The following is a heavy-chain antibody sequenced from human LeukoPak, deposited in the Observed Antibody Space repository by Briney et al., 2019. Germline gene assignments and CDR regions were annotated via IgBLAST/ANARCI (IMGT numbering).Heavy chain of an antibody. J-gene: IGHJ4*02. D-gene: IGHD3-10*01. CDR3: ARDSGLSGSGSYYNPVDY. Sequence: ASVKVSCKASGYTFTGYYIHWVRQAPGQGLEWMGMINPSGGRTTYAQKFQGRITMTRDTSTSTIYMELSSLRSEDTAVYYCARDSGLSGSGSYYNPVDYWGQGTLVTVSS. CDR2: INPSGGRT. CDR1: GYTFTGYY. V-gene: IGHV1-46*01.